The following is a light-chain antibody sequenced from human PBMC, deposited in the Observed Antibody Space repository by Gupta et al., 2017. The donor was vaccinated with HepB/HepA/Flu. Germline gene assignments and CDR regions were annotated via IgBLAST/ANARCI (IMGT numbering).Light chain of an antibody. CDR3: QHDCSSLWP. CDR1: QSVSSSY. V-gene: IGKV3-20*01. J-gene: IGKJ1*01. CDR2: GAS. Sequence: EIVLTQSPGTLSLSPGERATLSCRASQSVSSSYLAWYQQKPGQAPRLLIYGASSSATGIPDRLSGSGSGTDFTLTISRREPEDFAVYYCQHDCSSLWPFGQGTKVEIK.